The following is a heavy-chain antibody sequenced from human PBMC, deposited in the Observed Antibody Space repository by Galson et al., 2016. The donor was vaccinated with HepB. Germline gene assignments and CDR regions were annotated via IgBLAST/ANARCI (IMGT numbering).Heavy chain of an antibody. J-gene: IGHJ4*02. CDR3: AKGAEQWLVPGYFDY. V-gene: IGHV3-23*01. D-gene: IGHD6-19*01. CDR1: GFTFSSYA. CDR2: ISGSGGST. Sequence: SLRLSCAASGFTFSSYAMSWVRQAPGKGLEWVSSISGSGGSTYYAGSAKGRFTISRDNSKNTLYLQMNSLRAEDTAVYYCAKGAEQWLVPGYFDYWGQGTLVTVSS.